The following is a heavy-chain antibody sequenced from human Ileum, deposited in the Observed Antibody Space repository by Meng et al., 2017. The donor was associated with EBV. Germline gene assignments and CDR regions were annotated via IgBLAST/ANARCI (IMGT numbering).Heavy chain of an antibody. V-gene: IGHV4-39*01. Sequence: LRQESGPGLVKPSGTLSLTCRASGGSISSSNYCWGWSRQPPGKGLEWIQSICYTDYTYYNPSLKSRVTISADKSKNQFSLRLNSLTAADTAVYYCAMGPDYAKTGYWGQGTLVTVSS. J-gene: IGHJ4*02. CDR2: ICYTDYT. CDR1: GGSISSSNYC. CDR3: AMGPDYAKTGY. D-gene: IGHD4-17*01.